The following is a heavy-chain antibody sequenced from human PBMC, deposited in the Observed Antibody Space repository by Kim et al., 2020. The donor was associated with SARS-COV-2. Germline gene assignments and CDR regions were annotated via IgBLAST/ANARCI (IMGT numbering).Heavy chain of an antibody. Sequence: SGPTLVNPTQTLTLTCTFSGFSLSTNGMCVSWIRQPPGKALEWLARIDWDDDKFYSTSLETRLTISKDTAKNQVVLTMTNMDPVDTATYYCARIQVGGYTSHFDSWGQGTLVTVSS. D-gene: IGHD1-26*01. CDR1: GFSLSTNGMC. CDR2: IDWDDDK. CDR3: ARIQVGGYTSHFDS. J-gene: IGHJ4*02. V-gene: IGHV2-70*17.